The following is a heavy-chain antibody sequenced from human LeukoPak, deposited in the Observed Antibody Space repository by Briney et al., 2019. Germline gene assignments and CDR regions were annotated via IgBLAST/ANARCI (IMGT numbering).Heavy chain of an antibody. D-gene: IGHD2-15*01. V-gene: IGHV4-59*01. CDR1: GGSISSYY. Sequence: SETLSLTCTVSGGSISSYYWSWIRQPPGKGLEWIGYIYYSGSTNYNPSLKSRVTISVDTSKDQFSLKLSSVTAADTAVYYCARGSGGSCSSCWFDPWGQGTLVTVSS. CDR3: ARGSGGSCSSCWFDP. J-gene: IGHJ5*02. CDR2: IYYSGST.